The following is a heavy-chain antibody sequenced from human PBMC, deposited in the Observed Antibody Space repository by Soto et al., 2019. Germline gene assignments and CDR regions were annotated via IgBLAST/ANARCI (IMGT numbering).Heavy chain of an antibody. Sequence: QVQLVQSGAEVKKPGSSVKVSCKASGGTLSTYGINWVRQAPGQGLEWMGGTIPNFDTAHYSQKFQDRMKITADESTSTVYMELSSLRSEDTAVYYCARDGGYSGYDYCFDYWGRGALVTGSS. D-gene: IGHD5-12*01. CDR3: ARDGGYSGYDYCFDY. J-gene: IGHJ4*02. CDR2: TIPNFDTA. V-gene: IGHV1-69*01. CDR1: GGTLSTYG.